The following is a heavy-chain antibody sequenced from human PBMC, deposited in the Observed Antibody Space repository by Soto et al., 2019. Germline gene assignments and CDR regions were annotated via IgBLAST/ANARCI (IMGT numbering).Heavy chain of an antibody. J-gene: IGHJ6*02. V-gene: IGHV3-20*04. D-gene: IGHD2-15*01. Sequence: EVQLVESGGGVVRPGGSLRLSCTAYGFTFDDYGMTWVRQIPGKGLEWVSAINWNGGGTGYADSVKGRFTSSRDNAKNSLYLQMNSVGAEDTALYYCARGHVVLSPGATSGMDVWGQGTTVTVSS. CDR3: ARGHVVLSPGATSGMDV. CDR1: GFTFDDYG. CDR2: INWNGGGT.